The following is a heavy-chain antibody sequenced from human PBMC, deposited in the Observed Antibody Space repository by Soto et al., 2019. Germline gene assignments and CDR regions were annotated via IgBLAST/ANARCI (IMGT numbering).Heavy chain of an antibody. CDR1: GFSLSNARMG. D-gene: IGHD6-13*01. Sequence: SGPTLVNPTETLTLTCTVSGFSLSNARMGVSWIRQPPGKALEWLAHIFSNDEKSYSTSLKSRLTISKDTSKSRVVLTMTNMDPVDTATYYCARIRTYIAAPWWYFDLWGRGTLVTVSS. CDR3: ARIRTYIAAPWWYFDL. V-gene: IGHV2-26*01. CDR2: IFSNDEK. J-gene: IGHJ2*01.